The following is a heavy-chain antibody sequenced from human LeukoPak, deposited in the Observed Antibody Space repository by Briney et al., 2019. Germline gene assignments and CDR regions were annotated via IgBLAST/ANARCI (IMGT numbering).Heavy chain of an antibody. D-gene: IGHD2-2*01. V-gene: IGHV4-39*01. J-gene: IGHJ3*02. CDR1: GGSISSSSYY. Sequence: SETPSLTCTVSGGSISSSSYYWGWIRQPPGKGLEWIGSIYYSGSTYYNPSLKSRVTISVDTSKNQFSLKLSSVTAADTAVYYCASTIVVVPAAIGGHDAFDIWGQGTMVTVSS. CDR2: IYYSGST. CDR3: ASTIVVVPAAIGGHDAFDI.